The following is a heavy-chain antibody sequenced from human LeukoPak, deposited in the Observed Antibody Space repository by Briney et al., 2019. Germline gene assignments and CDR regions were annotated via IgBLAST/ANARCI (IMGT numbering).Heavy chain of an antibody. J-gene: IGHJ4*02. D-gene: IGHD6-19*01. Sequence: GASVKVSCKASGYTFTGYYMHWVRQAPGQGLEWMGRINPNSGGTNYAQKLQGRVTMTRDTSISTAYMELSRLRSDDTAVYYCARDLPSGWLVYFDYWGQGTLVTVSS. CDR2: INPNSGGT. CDR1: GYTFTGYY. V-gene: IGHV1-2*06. CDR3: ARDLPSGWLVYFDY.